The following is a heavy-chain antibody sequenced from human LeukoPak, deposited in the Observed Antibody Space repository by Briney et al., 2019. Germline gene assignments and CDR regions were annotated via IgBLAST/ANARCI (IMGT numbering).Heavy chain of an antibody. CDR2: FDPEDGET. J-gene: IGHJ6*02. V-gene: IGHV1-24*01. CDR1: GYTLTELS. D-gene: IGHD2-2*01. Sequence: GASVKVSCKVSGYTLTELSTHWVRQAPGRGLEWMGGFDPEDGETIYAQKFQGRVTMTEDTSTDTAYMELSSLRSEDTAVYYCARTQIVVVPAATGDKYYYYYYGMDVWSQGTTVTVSS. CDR3: ARTQIVVVPAATGDKYYYYYYGMDV.